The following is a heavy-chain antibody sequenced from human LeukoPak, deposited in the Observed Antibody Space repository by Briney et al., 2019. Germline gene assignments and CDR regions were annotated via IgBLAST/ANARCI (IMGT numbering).Heavy chain of an antibody. V-gene: IGHV1-18*01. Sequence: ASVKVSCKASDYTFTTSGITWVRQAPGQGLEWIGWIGVYNGNTNYAQKFQGRVTMTTDTSTTTVYMELRSLRSDDTAVYYCARDWRYGSGRVIDYFDYWGQGTLVTVSS. D-gene: IGHD3-10*01. CDR1: DYTFTTSG. CDR2: IGVYNGNT. J-gene: IGHJ4*02. CDR3: ARDWRYGSGRVIDYFDY.